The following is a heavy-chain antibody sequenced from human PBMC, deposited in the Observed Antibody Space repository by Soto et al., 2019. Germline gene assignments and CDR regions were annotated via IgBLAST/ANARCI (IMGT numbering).Heavy chain of an antibody. CDR2: ISAYNANA. Sequence: QIPLLQSGAEVKKPGASVKVICKASGYTFRNFGISWVRQAPGQGLEWMGWISAYNANANYAQKFQGRLTMTADTSTSTAYMELRSLRSDDTAVYYCARENSYFDYWGQGTLVTVSS. CDR3: ARENSYFDY. J-gene: IGHJ4*02. V-gene: IGHV1-18*01. CDR1: GYTFRNFG.